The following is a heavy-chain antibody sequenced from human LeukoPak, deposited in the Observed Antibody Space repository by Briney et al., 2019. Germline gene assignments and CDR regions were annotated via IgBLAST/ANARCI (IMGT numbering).Heavy chain of an antibody. Sequence: PSETLSLTCTVSGGPISSYYWSWIRQPPGKGLEWIGYIYYSGSTNYNPSLKSRVTISVDTSKNQFSLKLSSVTAADTAVYYCARGGYQLWDSGYGDWGQGTLVTVSS. CDR1: GGPISSYY. D-gene: IGHD5-12*01. J-gene: IGHJ4*02. CDR3: ARGGYQLWDSGYGD. CDR2: IYYSGST. V-gene: IGHV4-59*13.